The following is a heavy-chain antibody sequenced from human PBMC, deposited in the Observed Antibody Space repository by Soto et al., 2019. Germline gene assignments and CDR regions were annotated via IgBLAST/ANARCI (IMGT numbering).Heavy chain of an antibody. J-gene: IGHJ5*02. CDR2: IYYSGST. D-gene: IGHD6-13*01. CDR3: ARRERAAGTDWWFDP. V-gene: IGHV4-39*01. Sequence: QLQLQESGPGLVKPSETLSLTCTVSGGSISSSSFHWGWIRQPPGKGLEWIGSIYYSGSTYYSPSLKSRVTISVDTSKNQVALKLSSVTAADTAVYYCARRERAAGTDWWFDPWGQGTLVTVSS. CDR1: GGSISSSSFH.